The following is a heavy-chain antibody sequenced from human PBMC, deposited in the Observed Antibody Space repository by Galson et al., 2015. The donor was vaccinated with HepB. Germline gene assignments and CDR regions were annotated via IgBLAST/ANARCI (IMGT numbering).Heavy chain of an antibody. CDR3: ATRKARLGELSLFY. D-gene: IGHD3-16*02. J-gene: IGHJ4*02. V-gene: IGHV3-21*01. CDR2: ISSSSSYI. CDR1: GFTFSSYS. Sequence: SLRLSCAASGFTFSSYSMNWVRQAPGKGLEWVSSISSSSSYIYYADSVKGRFTISRDNAKNSLYLQMNSLRAEDTAVYYCATRKARLGELSLFYWGQGTLVTVSS.